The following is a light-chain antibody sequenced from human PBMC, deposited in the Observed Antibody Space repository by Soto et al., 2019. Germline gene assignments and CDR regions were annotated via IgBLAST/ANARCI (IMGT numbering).Light chain of an antibody. CDR2: KAS. V-gene: IGKV1-5*03. J-gene: IGKJ1*01. Sequence: DIQMTQSPSTLSASVGDRVTFGCRASQSIVDWLAWYQQKPGKAPKLLIYKASNLESGVPSRFGGSGSGSEFTLTISNLQPDDFATYYCQQYKDNPWTFGQGTKGEF. CDR1: QSIVDW. CDR3: QQYKDNPWT.